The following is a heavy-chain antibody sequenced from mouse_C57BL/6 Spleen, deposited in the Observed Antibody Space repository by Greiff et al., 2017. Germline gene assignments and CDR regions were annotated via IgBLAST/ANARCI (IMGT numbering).Heavy chain of an antibody. CDR3: ARSTASQCYFDD. V-gene: IGHV1-7*01. Sequence: VQLKQSGAELAKPGASVKLSCKASGYTFTSYWMHWVKQRPGQGLEWIGYINPSSGYTKYNQKFKDKATLTADKSSSTAYMQLSSLTSADSAGYDGARSTASQCYFDDWGQGTTVTVSS. J-gene: IGHJ2*01. CDR1: GYTFTSYW. CDR2: INPSSGYT. D-gene: IGHD1-2*01.